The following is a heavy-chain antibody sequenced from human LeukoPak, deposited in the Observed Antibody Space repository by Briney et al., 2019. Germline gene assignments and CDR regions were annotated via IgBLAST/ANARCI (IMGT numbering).Heavy chain of an antibody. J-gene: IGHJ6*03. Sequence: GGSLRLSCAASGFTFSDYYMSWIRQAPGKGLEWVSYISSSGSTTYYADSVKGRFTISRDNSKNTLYLQMNSLRAEDTAVYYCAKGGSGSLVFYYYYMDVWGKGTTVTVSS. CDR1: GFTFSDYY. CDR2: ISSSGSTT. D-gene: IGHD3-10*01. V-gene: IGHV3-11*01. CDR3: AKGGSGSLVFYYYYMDV.